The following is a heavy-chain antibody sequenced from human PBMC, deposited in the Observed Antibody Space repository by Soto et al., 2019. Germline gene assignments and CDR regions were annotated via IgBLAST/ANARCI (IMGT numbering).Heavy chain of an antibody. J-gene: IGHJ4*02. CDR1: GGTFNTYT. V-gene: IGHV1-69*02. CDR3: AITYCRDNSCPRDFDF. D-gene: IGHD2-21*01. CDR2: FIPILDMA. Sequence: QVQVVQSGAEVKKPESSVKGSCKPSGGTFNTYTVNWVRLAPGHGLEWMGRFIPILDMANYAQKFQHRVTITADRSTFTAYMELNSLTSGDTSVYYCAITYCRDNSCPRDFDFWGPGTRVTVSS.